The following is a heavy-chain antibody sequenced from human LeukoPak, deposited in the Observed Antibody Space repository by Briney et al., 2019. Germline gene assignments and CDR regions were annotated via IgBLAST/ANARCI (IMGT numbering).Heavy chain of an antibody. D-gene: IGHD4-17*01. J-gene: IGHJ4*02. CDR1: GFTFSNYW. CDR3: ARGQTTVTN. V-gene: IGHV3-7*03. CDR2: IKQDGSEK. Sequence: PGGSLRLSCAASGFTFSNYWMSWVRQAPGKGLEWVANIKQDGSEKYYVDSVKGRFTISRDNAKNSLYLQMNSLRAEDTAVYFCARGQTTVTNWGQGTLVTVSS.